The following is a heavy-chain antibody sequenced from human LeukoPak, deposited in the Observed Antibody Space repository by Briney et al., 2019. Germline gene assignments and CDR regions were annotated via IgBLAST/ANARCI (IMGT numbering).Heavy chain of an antibody. Sequence: GSLRLSCAASGFTASDYYMDWVRPTPGKGLEWVGRSRNKANSYTTDFAATVKGRFTISRDESKNSLFLQMNSLKTEDTAVYYCVRGQSGGAFDIWGQGTMVTVSS. D-gene: IGHD1-26*01. CDR1: GFTASDYY. CDR2: SRNKANSYTT. J-gene: IGHJ3*02. CDR3: VRGQSGGAFDI. V-gene: IGHV3-72*01.